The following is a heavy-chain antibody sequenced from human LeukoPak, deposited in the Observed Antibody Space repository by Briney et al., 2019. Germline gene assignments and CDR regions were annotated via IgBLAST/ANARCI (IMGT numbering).Heavy chain of an antibody. Sequence: GGSLRLSCAASGFTFDDYTMHWVRQAPGKGLEWVSLISWDGGSTYYADSVKGRFTISRDNSKNSLYLQMNSLRTEDTALYYCAKDMITFGGVIVSFGFDYWGQGTQVTVSS. CDR3: AKDMITFGGVIVSFGFDY. D-gene: IGHD3-16*02. CDR2: ISWDGGST. CDR1: GFTFDDYT. J-gene: IGHJ4*02. V-gene: IGHV3-43*01.